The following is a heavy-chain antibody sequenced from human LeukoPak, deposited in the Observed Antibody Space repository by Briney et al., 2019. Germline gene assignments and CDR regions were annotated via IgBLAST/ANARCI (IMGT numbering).Heavy chain of an antibody. V-gene: IGHV3-23*01. CDR3: ARDLVEYCSGVSCSRFAS. CDR2: ISGSASST. D-gene: IGHD2-15*01. Sequence: GGSLRLSCAASGFTFSNYAMSWVRQAPGKGLEWVSAISGSASSTYHADSVKGRFTISRDNAKNSLYLQMNSLRAEDTALYYCARDLVEYCSGVSCSRFASWGQGSLVTVP. J-gene: IGHJ4*02. CDR1: GFTFSNYA.